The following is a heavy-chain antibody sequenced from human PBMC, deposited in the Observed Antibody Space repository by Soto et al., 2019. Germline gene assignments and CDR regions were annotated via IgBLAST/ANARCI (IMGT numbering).Heavy chain of an antibody. D-gene: IGHD1-1*01. CDR1: GGFVTSGSYY. Sequence: SETLSLTCAVYGGFVTSGSYYWSWIRQPPGKGLEWIGEMSHSGGTHFNPSLKSRVTVSVDTSKNQFTLKMSSVTAADTALYYCARVERGTATTVVDAFDIWGPGTMVTVSS. CDR2: MSHSGGT. CDR3: ARVERGTATTVVDAFDI. J-gene: IGHJ3*02. V-gene: IGHV4-34*01.